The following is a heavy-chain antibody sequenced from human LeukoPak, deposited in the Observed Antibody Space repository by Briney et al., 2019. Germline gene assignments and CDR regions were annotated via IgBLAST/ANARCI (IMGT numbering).Heavy chain of an antibody. D-gene: IGHD7-27*01. CDR3: VGKGYYFDY. Sequence: KASETLSLTCAVYGGSFSGYYWSWIRQPPGKGLEWIGEINHSGSTNYNPSLKSRVTISVDTSKNQFSLKLSSVTAADTAVYYCVGKGYYFDYWGQGTLVTISS. V-gene: IGHV4-34*01. CDR2: INHSGST. CDR1: GGSFSGYY. J-gene: IGHJ4*02.